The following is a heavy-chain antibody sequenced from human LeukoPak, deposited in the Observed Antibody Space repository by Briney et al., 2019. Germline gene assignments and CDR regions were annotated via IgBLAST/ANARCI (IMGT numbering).Heavy chain of an antibody. J-gene: IGHJ4*02. CDR1: GYTFTTYD. V-gene: IGHV1-18*01. D-gene: IGHD5-24*01. Sequence: ASVKVSCKASGYTFTTYDITWVRQAPGQGLEWMGWISPYNGNTNYAQKLQGRVTMTTDTSTSTAYMELRSLRSDDTAVYYCARGAERWLQGGYFDYWGQGTLVTVSS. CDR2: ISPYNGNT. CDR3: ARGAERWLQGGYFDY.